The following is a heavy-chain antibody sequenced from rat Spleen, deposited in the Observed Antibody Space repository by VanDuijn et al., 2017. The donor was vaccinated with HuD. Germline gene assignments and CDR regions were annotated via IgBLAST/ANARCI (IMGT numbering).Heavy chain of an antibody. CDR3: ARLTIGS. Sequence: QVQLKESGPGLVQPSQTLSLTCTVSGFSLTSYNVHWVRQPPGKGLEWIAAISSGGNTYYNSALKSRLSISRDTSKSQVFLKMNSLQTEDTAMYFCARLTIGSWGQGVMVTV. CDR2: ISSGGNT. CDR1: GFSLTSYN. D-gene: IGHD1-3*01. V-gene: IGHV2-6*01. J-gene: IGHJ2*01.